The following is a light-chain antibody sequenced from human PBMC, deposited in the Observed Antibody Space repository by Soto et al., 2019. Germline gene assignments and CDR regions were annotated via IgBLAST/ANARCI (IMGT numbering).Light chain of an antibody. Sequence: EIVMTQSPAILSMSPGERATLSCRASQNVGTSLACYQQIPGQAPRLLMYGASTRATSIPARFSGSGSGTEFTLTISSLQSEDFAVYYCQQYNNRPPMYTFGQGTKLEIK. CDR3: QQYNNRPPMYT. CDR2: GAS. CDR1: QNVGTS. J-gene: IGKJ2*01. V-gene: IGKV3-15*01.